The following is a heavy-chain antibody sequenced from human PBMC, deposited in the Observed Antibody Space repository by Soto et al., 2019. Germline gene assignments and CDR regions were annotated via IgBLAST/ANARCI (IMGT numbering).Heavy chain of an antibody. CDR3: ARGSWDDVSGHYYMDV. D-gene: IGHD1-1*01. V-gene: IGHV6-1*01. CDR1: GDSGSSNSAC. Sequence: SQTLSLTCDVSGDSGSSNSACWNWIRQTPSRGLEWLGRTYYKSKWYYTYAASVKSRITVSPDTSKNQFSLQLTSVTPEDTAVYYCARGSWDDVSGHYYMDVWDKGTTVTVSS. CDR2: TYYKSKWYY. J-gene: IGHJ6*03.